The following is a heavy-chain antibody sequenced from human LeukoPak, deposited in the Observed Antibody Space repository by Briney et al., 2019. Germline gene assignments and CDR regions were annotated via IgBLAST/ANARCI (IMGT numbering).Heavy chain of an antibody. Sequence: GGSLRLSCAASGFTFSSYAMHWVRQAPGKGLEWVAVISYDGSNKYYADSVKGRFTISRDNSKNTLYLQMNSLRAEDTAVYYCARVKYSSGWYEFDYWGQGTLVTVSS. V-gene: IGHV3-30-3*01. D-gene: IGHD6-19*01. CDR1: GFTFSSYA. J-gene: IGHJ4*02. CDR3: ARVKYSSGWYEFDY. CDR2: ISYDGSNK.